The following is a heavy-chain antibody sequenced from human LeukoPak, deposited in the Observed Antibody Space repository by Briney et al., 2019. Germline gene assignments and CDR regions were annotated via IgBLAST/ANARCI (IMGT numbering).Heavy chain of an antibody. D-gene: IGHD5-12*01. CDR1: GGSISSNY. Sequence: SETLSLTCTVSGGSISSNYWSWVRQPPGKGLEWIGYIHYSGRTTYNPCLKSRVTISVDTSKDQFSLKLSSVTAADTAVYYCATEVAPSDHYYYYGMDVWGQGTTVTVSS. J-gene: IGHJ6*02. V-gene: IGHV4-59*01. CDR2: IHYSGRT. CDR3: ATEVAPSDHYYYYGMDV.